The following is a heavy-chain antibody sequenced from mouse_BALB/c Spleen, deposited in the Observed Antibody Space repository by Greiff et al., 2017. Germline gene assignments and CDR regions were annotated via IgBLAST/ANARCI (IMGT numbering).Heavy chain of an antibody. V-gene: IGHV1-18*01. CDR3: ARTAYYGNSLFDY. J-gene: IGHJ2*01. CDR2: INPNNGGT. Sequence: EVKLVESGPELVKPGASVKIPCKASGYTFTDYNMDWVKQSHGKSLEWIGDINPNNGGTIYNQKFKGKATLTVDKSSSTAYMELRSLTSEDTAVYYCARTAYYGNSLFDYWGQGTTLTVSS. CDR1: GYTFTDYN. D-gene: IGHD2-10*01.